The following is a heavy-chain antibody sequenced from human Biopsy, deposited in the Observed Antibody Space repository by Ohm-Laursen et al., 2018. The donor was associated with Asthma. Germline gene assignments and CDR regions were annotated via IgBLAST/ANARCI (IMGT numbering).Heavy chain of an antibody. J-gene: IGHJ4*02. CDR1: GVSIRSYY. CDR3: AGFCSGGNCPDH. D-gene: IGHD2-15*01. V-gene: IGHV4-59*01. CDR2: IHYSGST. Sequence: TLSLTCTVSGVSIRSYYWTWIRQPPGKGLEWIGNIHYSGSTYSNPSLKSRVTISVDTSKKQISLRLSSVIAADTAVYYCAGFCSGGNCPDHWGQGTLVTFSS.